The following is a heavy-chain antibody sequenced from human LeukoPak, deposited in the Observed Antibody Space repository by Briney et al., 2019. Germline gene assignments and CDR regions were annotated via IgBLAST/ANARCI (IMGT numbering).Heavy chain of an antibody. CDR1: GGSISSYY. CDR3: ARHEWLPIDY. V-gene: IGHV4-59*08. CDR2: IYYSGST. Sequence: SETLSLTCTVSGGSISSYYWSWIRQPPGKGLEWIGYIYYSGSTNYNPTLKSRVTMSVDTSKIQFSLKLTSVTAADTAVYYCARHEWLPIDYWGQGTLVTVSS. D-gene: IGHD5-24*01. J-gene: IGHJ4*02.